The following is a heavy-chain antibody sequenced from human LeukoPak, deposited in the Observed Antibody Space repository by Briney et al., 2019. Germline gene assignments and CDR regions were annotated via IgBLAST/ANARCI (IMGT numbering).Heavy chain of an antibody. CDR1: GFTFTRYY. CDR2: INPNSGGT. Sequence: GASVKVSCKASGFTFTRYYLHWVRQAPGQGLEWMGWINPNSGGTKYAQRVQGRVTMTRDTSINTASMEMTRLKSDDTAVYYCARDRLSLSSPGYYYYGMDVWGQGTTVTVSS. J-gene: IGHJ6*02. V-gene: IGHV1-2*02. D-gene: IGHD6-13*01. CDR3: ARDRLSLSSPGYYYYGMDV.